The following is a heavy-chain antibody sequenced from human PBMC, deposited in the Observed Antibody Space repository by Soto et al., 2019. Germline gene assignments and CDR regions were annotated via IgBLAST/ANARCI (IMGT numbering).Heavy chain of an antibody. CDR1: GFTFSSYS. D-gene: IGHD3-3*01. V-gene: IGHV3-48*02. J-gene: IGHJ3*02. CDR3: ARVGVIPPWDAFDI. Sequence: PGWSLRLSCAASGFTFSSYSMNWVRQAPGKGLEWVSYISSSSSTIYYADSVKGRFTISRDNAKNSLYLQMNSLRDEDTAVYYCARVGVIPPWDAFDIWGQGTMVTVSS. CDR2: ISSSSSTI.